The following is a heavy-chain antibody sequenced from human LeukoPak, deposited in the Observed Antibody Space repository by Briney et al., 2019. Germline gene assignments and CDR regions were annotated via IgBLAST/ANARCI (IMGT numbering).Heavy chain of an antibody. J-gene: IGHJ6*03. D-gene: IGHD5-12*01. CDR3: ARDAYSGYGPPDYYMDV. CDR2: IYYSGST. CDR1: GGSISSYY. V-gene: IGHV4-59*01. Sequence: LETLSLTCTVSGGSISSYYWSWIRQPPGKGLEWIGYIYYSGSTNYNPSLKSRVTISVDTSKNQFSLKLSSVTAADTAVYYCARDAYSGYGPPDYYMDVWGKGTTVTISS.